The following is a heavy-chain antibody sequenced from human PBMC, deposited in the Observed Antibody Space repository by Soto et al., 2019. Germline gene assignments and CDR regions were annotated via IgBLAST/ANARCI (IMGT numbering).Heavy chain of an antibody. CDR2: ISSSSSYI. J-gene: IGHJ4*02. CDR3: ARDISPYYGSGKRPFDY. Sequence: GGSLRLSCAASGFTFSSYSMNWVRQAPGKGLEWVSSISSSSSYIYYADSVKGRFTISRDNAKNSLYLQMNSLRAEDTAVYYCARDISPYYGSGKRPFDYWGQGTLVTVSS. V-gene: IGHV3-21*01. D-gene: IGHD3-10*01. CDR1: GFTFSSYS.